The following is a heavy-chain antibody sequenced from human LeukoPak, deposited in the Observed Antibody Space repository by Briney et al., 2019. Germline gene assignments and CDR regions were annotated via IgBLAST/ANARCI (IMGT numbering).Heavy chain of an antibody. CDR3: AELGITMIGGV. Sequence: GGSLRLSCAASGFTFSYYAMSWVRQAPGKGLEWVSYIGRSGTTIYYADSVKGRFTISRDNAKNSLYLQMNSLRAEDTAVYYCAELGITMIGGVWGKGTTVTISS. CDR1: GFTFSYYA. D-gene: IGHD3-10*02. V-gene: IGHV3-48*03. CDR2: IGRSGTTI. J-gene: IGHJ6*04.